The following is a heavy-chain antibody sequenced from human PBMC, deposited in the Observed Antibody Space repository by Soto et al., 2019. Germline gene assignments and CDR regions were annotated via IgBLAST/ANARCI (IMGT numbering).Heavy chain of an antibody. Sequence: QVQLVQSGAEVKKPGASVKVSCKASGYTFTSYDINWVRQATGQGLEWMGWMNPNSGNTGYAQKFQGRVTMTRYTSISTAYMELSSLRSEDTAVYYCAIGTYYDFWSGFPAAFDIWGQGTMVTVSS. CDR2: MNPNSGNT. CDR3: AIGTYYDFWSGFPAAFDI. CDR1: GYTFTSYD. J-gene: IGHJ3*02. V-gene: IGHV1-8*01. D-gene: IGHD3-3*01.